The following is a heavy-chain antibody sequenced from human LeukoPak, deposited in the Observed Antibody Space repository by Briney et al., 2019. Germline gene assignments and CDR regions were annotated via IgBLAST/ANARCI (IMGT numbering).Heavy chain of an antibody. CDR3: AREIRVVVDGQHNGFDP. CDR2: INPNTGGT. D-gene: IGHD2-2*01. J-gene: IGHJ5*02. CDR1: GYTFTGYY. V-gene: IGHV1-2*06. Sequence: ASVKVSCKASGYTFTGYYIHWVRQAPGQGLEWMGRINPNTGGTNYAQKFQGRVTMTRDTSISTAYMELRRLRSDDTAVYYCAREIRVVVDGQHNGFDPWGQGTLVSVSS.